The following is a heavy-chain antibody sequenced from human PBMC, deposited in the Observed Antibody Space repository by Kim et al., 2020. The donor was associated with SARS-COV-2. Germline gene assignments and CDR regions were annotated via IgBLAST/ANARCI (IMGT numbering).Heavy chain of an antibody. J-gene: IGHJ6*02. CDR1: GFTFSSYA. CDR2: ISGSGGST. D-gene: IGHD3-9*01. V-gene: IGHV3-23*01. CDR3: AKVIVRSYDILTGYYAAYYYYGMDV. Sequence: GGSLRLSCAASGFTFSSYAMSWVRQAPGKGLEWVSAISGSGGSTYYADSVKGRFTISRDNSKNTLYLQMNSLRAEDTAVYYCAKVIVRSYDILTGYYAAYYYYGMDVWGQGTTVTVSS.